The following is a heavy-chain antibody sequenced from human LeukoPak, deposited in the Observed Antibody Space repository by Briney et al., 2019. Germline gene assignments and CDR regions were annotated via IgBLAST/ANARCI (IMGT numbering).Heavy chain of an antibody. Sequence: GESLKISCKASGYSFTDYWIVWVRQMPGKGLEWMGAIYPGDSDTRYSPSLDGQVTISADKSISTAYLQWSSLKASDTAMYYCARALTRGYSYGYEYYFDYWGQGTLVTVSS. V-gene: IGHV5-51*01. D-gene: IGHD5-18*01. CDR2: IYPGDSDT. CDR3: ARALTRGYSYGYEYYFDY. CDR1: GYSFTDYW. J-gene: IGHJ4*02.